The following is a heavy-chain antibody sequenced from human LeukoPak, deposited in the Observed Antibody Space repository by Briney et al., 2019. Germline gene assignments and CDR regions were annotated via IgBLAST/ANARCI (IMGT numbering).Heavy chain of an antibody. J-gene: IGHJ5*02. CDR1: GYTFTGYY. D-gene: IGHD3-10*01. Sequence: ASVEVSCKASGYTFTGYYMHWVRQAPGQGLEWMGWINPNSGGTNYAQKFQGRVTMTRDTSISTAYMELSRLRSDDTAVYYCARGAVRALHWFDPWGQGTLVTVSS. CDR3: ARGAVRALHWFDP. V-gene: IGHV1-2*02. CDR2: INPNSGGT.